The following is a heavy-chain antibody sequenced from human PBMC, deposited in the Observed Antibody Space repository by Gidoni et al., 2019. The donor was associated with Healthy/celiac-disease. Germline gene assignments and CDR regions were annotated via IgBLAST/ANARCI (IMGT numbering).Heavy chain of an antibody. CDR1: GFTISSYA. CDR2: ISGSGGST. J-gene: IGHJ4*02. D-gene: IGHD6-6*01. CDR3: AKFPRHSSSSYFDY. Sequence: EVQLLESGGGLVQPGGSLRLSCAASGFTISSYAMSWVRQAPGKGLEWVSAISGSGGSTYYADSVKGRFTISRDNAKTTLYLQMNSLRAEDTAVYYCAKFPRHSSSSYFDYWGQGTLVTVSS. V-gene: IGHV3-23*01.